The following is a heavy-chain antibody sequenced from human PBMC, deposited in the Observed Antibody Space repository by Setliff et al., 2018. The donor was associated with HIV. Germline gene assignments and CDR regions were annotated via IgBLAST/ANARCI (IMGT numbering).Heavy chain of an antibody. CDR1: GGSISSTSYY. J-gene: IGHJ6*02. CDR2: IIPSGST. V-gene: IGHV4-39*07. Sequence: LSLTCTVSGGSISSTSYYWGWIRQPPGKGLEWIGEIIPSGSTNYNPSLKSRVTMSIDTSKNQFSLKLSSVTAADTAVYYCASGDYGGYHYYYGMDAWGQGTTVTVSS. D-gene: IGHD4-17*01. CDR3: ASGDYGGYHYYYGMDA.